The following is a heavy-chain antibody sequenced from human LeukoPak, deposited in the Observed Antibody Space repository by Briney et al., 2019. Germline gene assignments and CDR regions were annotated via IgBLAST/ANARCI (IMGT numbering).Heavy chain of an antibody. CDR3: ARDLGWDVLIIDY. D-gene: IGHD1-26*01. CDR2: INSNSGGT. Sequence: EASVKVSCKASGYTFTGYYMHWVRQAPGQGLEWMGCINSNSGGTNYAQKFQGRVTMTRDTSIRTAYMELSSLRSDDTALYYCARDLGWDVLIIDYWGQGTLVTVSS. V-gene: IGHV1-2*02. J-gene: IGHJ4*02. CDR1: GYTFTGYY.